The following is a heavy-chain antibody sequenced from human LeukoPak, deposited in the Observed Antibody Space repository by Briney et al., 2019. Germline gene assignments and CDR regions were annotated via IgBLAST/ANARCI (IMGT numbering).Heavy chain of an antibody. CDR2: ISATGGDT. V-gene: IGHV3-53*01. CDR1: GFTVSSNY. J-gene: IGHJ3*02. CDR3: ARGQLGFDI. Sequence: GGSLRLSCAASGFTVSSNYMSWVRQAPGKGLEWVSVISATGGDTYYADSVKGRFTISRDNAKNSVYLQMNSLRAEDTAVYYCARGQLGFDIWGQGTMVTVSS. D-gene: IGHD5-18*01.